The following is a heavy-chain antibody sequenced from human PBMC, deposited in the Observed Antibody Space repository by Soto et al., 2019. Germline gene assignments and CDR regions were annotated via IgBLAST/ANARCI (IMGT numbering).Heavy chain of an antibody. CDR1: GFTFSSYA. CDR2: IGSGGST. V-gene: IGHV3-23*01. Sequence: GGSLRLSCAASGFTFSSYAMTWVRQAPGKGLEWVSAIGSGGSTYYADSVKGRFTISRDNAKTSLYLQMDSLRPEDTAIYYCAREGVTNYTDYYFDLWGHGALVTVSS. CDR3: AREGVTNYTDYYFDL. D-gene: IGHD4-4*01. J-gene: IGHJ4*01.